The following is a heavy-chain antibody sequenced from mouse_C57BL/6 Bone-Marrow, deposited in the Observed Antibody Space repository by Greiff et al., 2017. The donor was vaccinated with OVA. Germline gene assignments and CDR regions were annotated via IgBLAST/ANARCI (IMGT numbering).Heavy chain of an antibody. CDR2: ISDGGSYT. Sequence: EVMLVESGGGLVKPGGSLKLSCAASGFTFSSYAMSWVRQTPEKRLEWVATISDGGSYTYYPDNVKGRFTISRDNAKNNLYLQMSHLKSEDTAMYYCARDPSSTMVTTAYWGQGTLVTVSA. V-gene: IGHV5-4*01. CDR1: GFTFSSYA. CDR3: ARDPSSTMVTTAY. J-gene: IGHJ3*01. D-gene: IGHD2-2*01.